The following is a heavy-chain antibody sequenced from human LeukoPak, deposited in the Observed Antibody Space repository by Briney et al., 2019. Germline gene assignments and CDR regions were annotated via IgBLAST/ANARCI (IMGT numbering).Heavy chain of an antibody. V-gene: IGHV1-18*01. Sequence: ASVKVSFKASGYTFTSYGISWVRQAPGQGLEWMGWISAYNGNTNYAQKLQGRVTMTTDTSTSTAYMELRGLRSDDTAVYYCARDNIQWRGSSDDAFDIWGQGTMVTVSS. CDR1: GYTFTSYG. J-gene: IGHJ3*02. CDR2: ISAYNGNT. CDR3: ARDNIQWRGSSDDAFDI. D-gene: IGHD6-6*01.